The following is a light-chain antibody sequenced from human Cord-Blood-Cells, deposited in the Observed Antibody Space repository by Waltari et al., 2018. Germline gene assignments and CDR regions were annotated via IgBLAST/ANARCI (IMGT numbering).Light chain of an antibody. Sequence: QSALTQPASVSGSPGQSITIACPGTSMDVGSYNLVPWYQQHPGKAPKLMIYEGSKRPSGVSNRFSGSKSGNTASLTISGLQAEDESDYYCCSYAGSSTYVFGTGTKVTVL. V-gene: IGLV2-23*01. CDR3: CSYAGSSTYV. CDR1: SMDVGSYNL. CDR2: EGS. J-gene: IGLJ1*01.